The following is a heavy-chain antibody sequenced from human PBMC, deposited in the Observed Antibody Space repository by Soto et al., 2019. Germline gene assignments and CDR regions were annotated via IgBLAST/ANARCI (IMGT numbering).Heavy chain of an antibody. J-gene: IGHJ4*02. CDR1: GFTFSNAW. V-gene: IGHV3-15*01. CDR3: TTDLGYCSGGSCYLYHFDY. D-gene: IGHD2-15*01. CDR2: IKSKTDGGTT. Sequence: GGSLRLSCAASGFTFSNAWMSWVRQAPGKGLEWVGRIKSKTDGGTTDYAAPVKGRFTISRDDSKNTLYLQMNSLKTEDTAVYYCTTDLGYCSGGSCYLYHFDYWGQGTSVTVSS.